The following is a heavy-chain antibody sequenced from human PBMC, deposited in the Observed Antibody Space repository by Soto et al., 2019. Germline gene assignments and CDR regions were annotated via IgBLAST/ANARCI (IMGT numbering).Heavy chain of an antibody. D-gene: IGHD4-17*01. Sequence: QVQLVQSGAEVKKPGASVKVSCKASGYAFSQFYIHWMRQAPGQGLEWMGWINPNSGRTKFAQKFQGWVTMTRDTSIKTVYMELSGLNSDATAVYYCARESGGTTATLDYYYCYMDVWGKGTTVTVSS. CDR3: ARESGGTTATLDYYYCYMDV. CDR1: GYAFSQFY. V-gene: IGHV1-2*04. CDR2: INPNSGRT. J-gene: IGHJ6*03.